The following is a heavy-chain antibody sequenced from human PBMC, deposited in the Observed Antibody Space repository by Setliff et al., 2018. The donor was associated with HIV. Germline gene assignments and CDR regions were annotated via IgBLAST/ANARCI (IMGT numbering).Heavy chain of an antibody. CDR2: MNPNSGNT. Sequence: ASVKVSCKPSGSTFSTYDINWVRQATGQGLEWMGWMNPNSGNTGYAQKFQGRVTMTRNTSISTAYMELSSLRSEDTAVYYCARDRSYYPNYFDYWGQGTLVTVSS. D-gene: IGHD1-26*01. CDR1: GSTFSTYD. V-gene: IGHV1-8*01. J-gene: IGHJ4*02. CDR3: ARDRSYYPNYFDY.